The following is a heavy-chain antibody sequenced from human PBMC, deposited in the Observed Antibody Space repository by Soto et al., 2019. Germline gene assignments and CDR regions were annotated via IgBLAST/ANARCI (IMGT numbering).Heavy chain of an antibody. Sequence: PSETLSLTCTVSGGSISSSSYYWAGFGQPQGKGLEWIGRIYYSGSTYYNPSLKSRVTISVDTSKNQFSLKLSSVTAADTAVYSFVFFRGEGPQFAPLYSWA. V-gene: IGHV4-39*01. D-gene: IGHD3-10*01. CDR1: GGSISSSSYY. CDR3: VFFRGEGPQFAPLYS. J-gene: IGHJ5*01. CDR2: IYYSGST.